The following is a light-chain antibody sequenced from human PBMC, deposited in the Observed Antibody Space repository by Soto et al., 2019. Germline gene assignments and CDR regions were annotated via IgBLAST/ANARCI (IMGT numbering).Light chain of an antibody. V-gene: IGLV1-47*01. CDR2: RNN. CDR1: SSNIGSNF. Sequence: QSALTQPPSASGTPGQRVTISCSGSSSNIGSNFIYWYQQLPGTAPKLLIYRNNERPSGVPDRFSGSKSGTSASLTISGLRSEDEADYHCAAWDDSLSGVVFGGGTQLTVL. J-gene: IGLJ2*01. CDR3: AAWDDSLSGVV.